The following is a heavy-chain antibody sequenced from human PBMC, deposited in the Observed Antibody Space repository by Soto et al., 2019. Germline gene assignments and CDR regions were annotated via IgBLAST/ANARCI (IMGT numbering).Heavy chain of an antibody. D-gene: IGHD2-15*01. CDR1: GGSISSYY. J-gene: IGHJ4*02. Sequence: SETLSLTCTVSGGSISSYYWRWIRQAPGKGLEWIGYIYYSGSTNYNPYLKSRVTISVDTSKNQFSLKLSSVIAADTAVDYCAWDRRGRSFGYWGQGTRVTVAS. CDR3: AWDRRGRSFGY. CDR2: IYYSGST. V-gene: IGHV4-59*01.